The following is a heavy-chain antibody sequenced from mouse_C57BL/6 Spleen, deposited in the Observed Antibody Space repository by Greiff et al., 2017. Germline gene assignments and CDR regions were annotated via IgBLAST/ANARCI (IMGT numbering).Heavy chain of an antibody. CDR2: IYPGDGDT. D-gene: IGHD2-3*01. CDR1: GYAFSSSW. V-gene: IGHV1-82*01. CDR3: ARTGDAYSPYYFDD. Sequence: QVQLQQSGPELVKPGASVKISCKASGYAFSSSWMNWVKQRPGKGLEWIGRIYPGDGDTNYNGKFKGKATRTADKSSSTAYMQLSSLTSEDSAVYFCARTGDAYSPYYFDDWGQGTTLTVSS. J-gene: IGHJ2*01.